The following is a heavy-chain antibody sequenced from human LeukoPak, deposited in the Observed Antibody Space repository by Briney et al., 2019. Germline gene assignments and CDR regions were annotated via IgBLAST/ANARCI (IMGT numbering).Heavy chain of an antibody. D-gene: IGHD6-19*01. J-gene: IGHJ4*02. Sequence: GGSLRLSCAASGFTFSSYSMNWVRQAPGKGLEWVSSISSSSSYIYYADSVKGRFTISRGNAKNSLYLQMSSLRAEDTAVYYCARRYSSGWYPGPTLDYWGQGTLVTVSS. CDR1: GFTFSSYS. V-gene: IGHV3-21*01. CDR2: ISSSSSYI. CDR3: ARRYSSGWYPGPTLDY.